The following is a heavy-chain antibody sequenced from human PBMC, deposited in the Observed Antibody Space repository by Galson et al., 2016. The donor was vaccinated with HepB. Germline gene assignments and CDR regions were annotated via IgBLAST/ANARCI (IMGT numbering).Heavy chain of an antibody. Sequence: SLRLSCAASGFMFGNYAMDWVRQVPGKGLEWVSGVTWNSNKIDHADSVKGRFTISRDNAKNSLYLQMNGLRVEDTALYYFVKRVVTAMGGAFDLWGQGTMVSVSS. CDR2: VTWNSNKI. CDR3: VKRVVTAMGGAFDL. D-gene: IGHD2-21*02. V-gene: IGHV3-9*01. J-gene: IGHJ3*01. CDR1: GFMFGNYA.